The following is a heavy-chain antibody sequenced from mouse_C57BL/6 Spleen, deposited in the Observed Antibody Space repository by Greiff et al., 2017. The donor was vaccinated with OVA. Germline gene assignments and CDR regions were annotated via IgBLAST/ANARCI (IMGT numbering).Heavy chain of an antibody. D-gene: IGHD2-5*01. CDR1: GYTFTSYW. Sequence: VQLQQPGAELVRPGSSVKLSCKASGYTFTSYWMDWVKQRPGQGLEWIGNIYPSDSETHYNQKFKDKATLTVDKSSSTAYMQLSSLTSEDSAVYYCARSSNSLFAYWGQGTLVTVSA. CDR2: IYPSDSET. J-gene: IGHJ3*01. V-gene: IGHV1-61*01. CDR3: ARSSNSLFAY.